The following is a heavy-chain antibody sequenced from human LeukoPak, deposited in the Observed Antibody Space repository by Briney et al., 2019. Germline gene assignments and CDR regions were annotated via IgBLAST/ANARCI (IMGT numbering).Heavy chain of an antibody. D-gene: IGHD3-22*01. CDR2: IYYSGST. V-gene: IGHV4-39*01. J-gene: IGHJ4*02. CDR3: AGPLLTYYSDSSAYS. CDR1: GGSISSSNYY. Sequence: PPETLSLTCSVSGGSISSSNYYWGWIRQPPGKGLEWIGIIYYSGSTYYNPSLKSRVTISIDTSKNQFSLKLSSVTAADTAVYYCAGPLLTYYSDSSAYSWGQGTLVTVSS.